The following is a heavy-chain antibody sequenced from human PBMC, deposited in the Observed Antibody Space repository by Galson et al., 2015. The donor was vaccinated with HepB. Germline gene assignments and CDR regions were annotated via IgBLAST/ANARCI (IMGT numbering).Heavy chain of an antibody. V-gene: IGHV3-21*01. CDR1: GFTFSSYS. CDR3: ARAGRDSSGYYYFDY. J-gene: IGHJ4*02. Sequence: LRLSCAASGFTFSSYSMNWVRQAPGKGLEWVSSISSSSSYIYYADSVKGRFTISRDNAKNSLYLQMNSLRAEDTAVYYCARAGRDSSGYYYFDYWGQGTLVTVSS. D-gene: IGHD3-22*01. CDR2: ISSSSSYI.